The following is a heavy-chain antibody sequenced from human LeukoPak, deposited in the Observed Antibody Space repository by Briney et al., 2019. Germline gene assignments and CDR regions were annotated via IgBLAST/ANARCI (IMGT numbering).Heavy chain of an antibody. CDR2: IWYDGSNK. V-gene: IGHV3-33*01. Sequence: PGRSLRLSCAASGFAFSSYGMHWVRQAPGKGLEWVAVIWYDGSNKYYADSVKGRFTISRDNSKNTLYLQMNSLRAEDTAVYYCARGNYGSGSYYQNNWFDPGGQGTLVTVSS. CDR3: ARGNYGSGSYYQNNWFDP. D-gene: IGHD3-10*01. J-gene: IGHJ5*02. CDR1: GFAFSSYG.